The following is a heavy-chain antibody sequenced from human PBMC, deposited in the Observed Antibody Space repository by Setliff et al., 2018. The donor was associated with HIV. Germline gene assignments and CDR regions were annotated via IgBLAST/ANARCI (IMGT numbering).Heavy chain of an antibody. V-gene: IGHV4-59*11. J-gene: IGHJ4*02. CDR1: GVSISSHY. CDR3: ARGWVRSVVMVYYFDY. D-gene: IGHD3-22*01. Sequence: PSETLSLTCNVSGVSISSHYWSWIRQPPGKGLEWIGTLYHAGSTSYNSSLKSRVTISGDTSKNQFSLKLSSVTAADTAVYYCARGWVRSVVMVYYFDYWGQGTLVTVSS. CDR2: LYHAGST.